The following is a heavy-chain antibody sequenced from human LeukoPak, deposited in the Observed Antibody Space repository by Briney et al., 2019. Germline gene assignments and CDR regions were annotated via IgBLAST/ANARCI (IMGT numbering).Heavy chain of an antibody. CDR3: ARDTHYYDSSGYYYYGMDV. J-gene: IGHJ6*02. V-gene: IGHV4-59*01. Sequence: PSETLSLTCTVSGGSISSDYWSWIRQPPGKGLEWIGYIYYRGSTNYNPSLKSRVTISVDTSKNQFSLKLSSVTAADTAVYYCARDTHYYDSSGYYYYGMDVWGQGTTVTVSS. D-gene: IGHD3-22*01. CDR2: IYYRGST. CDR1: GGSISSDY.